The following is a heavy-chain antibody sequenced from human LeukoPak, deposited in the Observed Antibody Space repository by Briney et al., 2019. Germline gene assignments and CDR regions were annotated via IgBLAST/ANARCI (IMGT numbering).Heavy chain of an antibody. CDR3: AREGYGSGSYRPGDYYYMDV. V-gene: IGHV4-39*07. D-gene: IGHD3-10*01. CDR1: GVSISSSNYY. Sequence: SETLSLTCTVSGVSISSSNYYWGWICQPPGKGLEWIGSIYYSGSTYYDPSLKSRVTISVDTSKNQFSLKLSSVTAADTAVYYCAREGYGSGSYRPGDYYYMDVWGKGTTVTISS. J-gene: IGHJ6*03. CDR2: IYYSGST.